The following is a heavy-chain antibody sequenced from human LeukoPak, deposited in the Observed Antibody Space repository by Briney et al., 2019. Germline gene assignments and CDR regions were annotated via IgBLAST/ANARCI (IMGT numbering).Heavy chain of an antibody. Sequence: SETLSLTRAVYGGSFSGYYGSWIRQPPGKGLEWIGEINHSGSTNYNPSLKSRVTISVDTSKNQFSLKLSSVTAADTAVYYCARGVNGGYFTGNYYMDVWGKGTTVTVSS. V-gene: IGHV4-34*01. D-gene: IGHD3-3*01. CDR3: ARGVNGGYFTGNYYMDV. J-gene: IGHJ6*03. CDR1: GGSFSGYY. CDR2: INHSGST.